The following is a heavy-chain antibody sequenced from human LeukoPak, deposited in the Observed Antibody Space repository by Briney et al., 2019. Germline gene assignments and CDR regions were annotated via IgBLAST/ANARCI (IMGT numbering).Heavy chain of an antibody. CDR2: IKQDGSEK. D-gene: IGHD3-10*01. V-gene: IGHV3-7*01. CDR1: GFTLRTSW. CDR3: AKDGGGPLD. Sequence: GGSLRLSCAASGFTLRTSWMSWVRQAPGKGLEWVANIKQDGSEKNYVDSVKGRFTISRDNAKSSLYLQMNSLRAEDTAVYYCAKDGGGPLDWGQGTLVTVSS. J-gene: IGHJ4*02.